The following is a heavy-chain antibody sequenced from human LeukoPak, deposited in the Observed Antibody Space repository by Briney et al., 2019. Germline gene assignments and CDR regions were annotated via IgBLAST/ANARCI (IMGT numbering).Heavy chain of an antibody. CDR1: GFTFSSYS. J-gene: IGHJ4*02. CDR2: ISSSSSYI. Sequence: PGGSLRLSCAASGFTFSSYSMNWVRQAPGKGLEWVSSISSSSSYIYYADSVKGRFTISRDNAKNSLYLQMNSLRAEDTAVYYCARDGKGLAYYFDYWGQGTLVTVSS. D-gene: IGHD6-19*01. CDR3: ARDGKGLAYYFDY. V-gene: IGHV3-21*01.